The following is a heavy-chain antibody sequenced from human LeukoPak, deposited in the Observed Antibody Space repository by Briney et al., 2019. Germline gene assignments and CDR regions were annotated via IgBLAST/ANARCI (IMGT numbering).Heavy chain of an antibody. J-gene: IGHJ6*04. CDR2: INPNSGGT. Sequence: ASVKVSCKTSGYTFSSYTITWVRQAPGQGLEWMGWINPNSGGTNFAQKFQGRVTMTRDTSISTAYMELSRLRSDDTAVYYCAREYYDFWSGYSRSWMDVWGKGTTVTVSS. CDR3: AREYYDFWSGYSRSWMDV. D-gene: IGHD3-3*01. V-gene: IGHV1-2*02. CDR1: GYTFSSYT.